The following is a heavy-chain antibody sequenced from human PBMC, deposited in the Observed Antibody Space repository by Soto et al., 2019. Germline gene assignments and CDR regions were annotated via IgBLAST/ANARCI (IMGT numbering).Heavy chain of an antibody. Sequence: ESGGGVVQPGRSLTLSCAASGFTFSSFAMHWVRQAPGKGLEWVAVISYDGSEKSYADSVKGRFIISRDNSKNTLILQMNSLRVDDTAVYYCAKALGELSPESYDYWGQGTLITVSS. CDR2: ISYDGSEK. CDR3: AKALGELSPESYDY. D-gene: IGHD3-16*02. J-gene: IGHJ4*02. CDR1: GFTFSSFA. V-gene: IGHV3-30*18.